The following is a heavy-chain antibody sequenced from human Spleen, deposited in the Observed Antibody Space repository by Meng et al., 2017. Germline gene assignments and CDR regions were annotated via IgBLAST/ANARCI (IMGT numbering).Heavy chain of an antibody. V-gene: IGHV1-2*02. CDR1: AYTFTDYY. J-gene: IGHJ5*02. Sequence: ASVKVSCKASAYTFTDYYIHWLRQAPGQGLEWMGWINPNSGGTNYAQKFQGRVTMTRDTSIGTAYMELSTLRSDDTAVYYCARAGVRGVNCFDPWGQGTLVTVSS. D-gene: IGHD3-10*01. CDR2: INPNSGGT. CDR3: ARAGVRGVNCFDP.